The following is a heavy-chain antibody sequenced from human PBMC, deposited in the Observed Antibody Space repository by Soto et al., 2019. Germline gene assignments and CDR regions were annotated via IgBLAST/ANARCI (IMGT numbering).Heavy chain of an antibody. J-gene: IGHJ6*02. CDR1: GGSISSGGYY. V-gene: IGHV4-31*08. CDR3: TKQKGDSRTYNGMDV. D-gene: IGHD2-21*02. CDR2: IYYSGST. Sequence: ILSVTCSVSGGSISSGGYYWSWISQHPGKGLEWIGYIYYSGSTYYNPSLKSRITVIPDTSKNQFSLQLNSVTPEDTAVYYCTKQKGDSRTYNGMDVWGQGTTVTVSS.